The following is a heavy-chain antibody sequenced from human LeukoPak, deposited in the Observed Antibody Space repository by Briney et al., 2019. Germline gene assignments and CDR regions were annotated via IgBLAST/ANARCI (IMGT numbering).Heavy chain of an antibody. V-gene: IGHV3-7*01. CDR2: IKQDGSEK. CDR3: ARGFHSNIRSYYYMDV. CDR1: GFTFSSYW. D-gene: IGHD1-14*01. J-gene: IGHJ6*03. Sequence: QAGGSLRLSCAASGFTFSSYWMSWVRQAPGKGLEWVANIKQDGSEKYYVDSVKGRFTISRDNAKNSLYLQMNSLRAEDTAVYYCARGFHSNIRSYYYMDVWGKGTTVTVSS.